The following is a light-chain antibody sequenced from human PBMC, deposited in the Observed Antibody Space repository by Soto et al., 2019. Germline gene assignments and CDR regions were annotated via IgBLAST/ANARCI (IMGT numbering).Light chain of an antibody. CDR3: CSYTADDTRHIV. CDR2: DVS. CDR1: SSDVGGYNY. J-gene: IGLJ1*01. V-gene: IGLV2-14*01. Sequence: QSALTQPASVSGSPGQSITISCTGTSSDVGGYNYVSWYQQHPGKAPKFMIYDVSNRPSGVSNRFSGSKSGNTASLTISGLQAEDEADFCFCSYTADDTRHIVFGNGTKVTVL.